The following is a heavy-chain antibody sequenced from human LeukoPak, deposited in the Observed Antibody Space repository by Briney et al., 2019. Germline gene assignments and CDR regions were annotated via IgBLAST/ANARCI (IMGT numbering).Heavy chain of an antibody. V-gene: IGHV4-34*01. J-gene: IGHJ4*02. D-gene: IGHD4-17*01. Sequence: PSETLSLACAVYGGSFSGYYWNWIRQPPGKGLEWIGEINHSGSTNYNPSLKSRVTISVDTSKNQFSLKLSSVTAADTAVYYCARFPPTTHESAIDYWGQGTLVTVSS. CDR3: ARFPPTTHESAIDY. CDR1: GGSFSGYY. CDR2: INHSGST.